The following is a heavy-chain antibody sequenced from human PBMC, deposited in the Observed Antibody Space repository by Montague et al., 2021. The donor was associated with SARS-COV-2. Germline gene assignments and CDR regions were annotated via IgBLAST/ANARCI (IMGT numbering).Heavy chain of an antibody. Sequence: SETLSLTCTVSGGSINYYYWHWLRQSAAKGLEWIGRIYSSGNANXXPSLKCRVTMSVDTSQNQFSLKLNSLTAADTAVYYCARGDHPQSASWYFFDTWGQGALVTVSS. J-gene: IGHJ4*02. CDR2: IYSSGNA. CDR1: GGSINYYY. CDR3: ARGDHPQSASWYFFDT. D-gene: IGHD6-13*01. V-gene: IGHV4-4*07.